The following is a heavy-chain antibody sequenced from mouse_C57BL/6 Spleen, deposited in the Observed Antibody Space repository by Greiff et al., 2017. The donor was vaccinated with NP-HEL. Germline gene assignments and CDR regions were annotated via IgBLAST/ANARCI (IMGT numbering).Heavy chain of an antibody. CDR2: ISDGGSYT. D-gene: IGHD4-1*01. CDR3: ARDLGLFDY. Sequence: EVQLVESGGGLVKPGGSLKLSCAASGFTFSSYAMSWVRQTPEKRLEWVATISDGGSYTYYPDNVKGRFTISRDNAKNNLYLQMSHLKSEDTAMYYCARDLGLFDYWGQGTTLTVSS. CDR1: GFTFSSYA. J-gene: IGHJ2*01. V-gene: IGHV5-4*01.